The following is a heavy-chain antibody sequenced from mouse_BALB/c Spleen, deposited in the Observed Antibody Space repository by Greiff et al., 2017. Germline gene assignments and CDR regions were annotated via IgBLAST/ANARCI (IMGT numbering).Heavy chain of an antibody. CDR1: GFNIKDYY. CDR3: ASLYYGSSYRFAY. V-gene: IGHV14-1*02. Sequence: LVESGAELVRPGALVKLSCKASGFNIKDYYMHWVKQRPEQGLEWIGWIDPENGNTIYDPKFQGKASITADTSSNTAYLQLSSLTSEDTAVYYCASLYYGSSYRFAYWGQGTLVTVSA. CDR2: IDPENGNT. D-gene: IGHD1-1*01. J-gene: IGHJ3*01.